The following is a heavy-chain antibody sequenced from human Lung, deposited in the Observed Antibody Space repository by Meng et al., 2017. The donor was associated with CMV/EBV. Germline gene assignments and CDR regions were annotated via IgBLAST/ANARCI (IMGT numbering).Heavy chain of an antibody. CDR1: GVTVSSSY. CDR3: AKSPLGGSDAFDM. V-gene: IGHV3-53*01. D-gene: IGHD2-15*01. J-gene: IGHJ3*02. CDR2: IYSAGST. Sequence: GESLKISCAVSGVTVSSSYMTWVRQAPGKGLEWVSVIYSAGSTSYADSVKGRFTISRDNSKNTLHLQMNSLRAEDTAVYYCAKSPLGGSDAFDMWGQGTMVXVSS.